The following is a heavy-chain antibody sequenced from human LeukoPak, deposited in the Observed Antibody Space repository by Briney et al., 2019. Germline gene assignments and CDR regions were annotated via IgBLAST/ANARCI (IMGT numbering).Heavy chain of an antibody. CDR2: IAYDGSNK. D-gene: IGHD1-1*01. Sequence: GRSLRRSCAASGFIFDTYGMLWVRQAPGKGLEWVAVIAYDGSNKVYADSVKGRFTISRDNSKNTLYLQMNSLRGEDTAVYYCAKEKAIATINYGLDVWGQGTTVTVSS. CDR1: GFIFDTYG. CDR3: AKEKAIATINYGLDV. J-gene: IGHJ6*02. V-gene: IGHV3-30*18.